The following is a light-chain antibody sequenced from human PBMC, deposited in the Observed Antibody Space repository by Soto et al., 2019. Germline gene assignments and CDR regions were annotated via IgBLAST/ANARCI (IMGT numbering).Light chain of an antibody. CDR1: QSLSNIY. CDR3: QQYGTLPFT. Sequence: EIVSTQSPGTLSLSPGERATLSCRASQSLSNIYLAWYQQKPGQAPRVLIYGVSTRATGIPDRFSGSGSGTDFTLTISRLEPEDFAVYYCQQYGTLPFTFGPGTKVDIK. V-gene: IGKV3-20*01. J-gene: IGKJ3*01. CDR2: GVS.